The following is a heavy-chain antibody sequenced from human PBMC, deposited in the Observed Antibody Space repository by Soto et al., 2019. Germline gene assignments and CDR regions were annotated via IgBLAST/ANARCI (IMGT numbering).Heavy chain of an antibody. D-gene: IGHD6-13*01. J-gene: IGHJ3*02. CDR2: ISAYNGNT. CDR1: GYTFTSYG. Sequence: ASVKVSCKASGYTFTSYGISWVRQAPGQGLEWMGWISAYNGNTNYAQKLQGRVTMTTDTSTSTAYKELRSLRSDDTAVYYCARDGAAAGTDAFDIWGQGTMVTVSS. V-gene: IGHV1-18*01. CDR3: ARDGAAAGTDAFDI.